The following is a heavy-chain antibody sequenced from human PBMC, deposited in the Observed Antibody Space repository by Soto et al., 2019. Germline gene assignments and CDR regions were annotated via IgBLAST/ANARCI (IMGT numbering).Heavy chain of an antibody. V-gene: IGHV2-5*02. J-gene: IGHJ4*02. CDR1: GFSLSTSGVG. D-gene: IGHD5-12*01. Sequence: QITLKESGPTLVKPTQTLTLTCTFSGFSLSTSGVGVGWIRQPPGKALEWLALIYWDDDKRYSPSLKSRLTITKDTSKNRVVLTMTNMDPVDTATYYCVHDDVDQQGFDYWGQGTLVTVSS. CDR3: VHDDVDQQGFDY. CDR2: IYWDDDK.